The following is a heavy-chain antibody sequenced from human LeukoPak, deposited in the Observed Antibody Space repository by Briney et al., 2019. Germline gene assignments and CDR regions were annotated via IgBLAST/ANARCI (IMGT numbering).Heavy chain of an antibody. J-gene: IGHJ6*03. V-gene: IGHV1-18*01. CDR3: ARGPIRYSDWLDSPYYDMDV. CDR2: ISAYNGNT. CDR1: GYTFTSYG. Sequence: ASVKVSCKASGYTFTSYGISWVRQAPGQGLEWMGWISAYNGNTNYAQKLQGRVTMTRNTSISTAYMELSSLRSEDTAVYYCARGPIRYSDWLDSPYYDMDVWGKGTTVTISS. D-gene: IGHD3-9*01.